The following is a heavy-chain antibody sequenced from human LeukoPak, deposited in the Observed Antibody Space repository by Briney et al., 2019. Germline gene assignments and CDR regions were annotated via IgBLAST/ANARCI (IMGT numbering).Heavy chain of an antibody. D-gene: IGHD3-9*01. V-gene: IGHV3-30*03. J-gene: IGHJ4*02. Sequence: GGSLRLSCAASRFAFSSYGIYWVRQAPGKGLEWVAVISNDGSDKYCADSVKGRFTISRDNSNKTVYLQMNSLRAEDTAVYYCARDRGADYDILTGYLDYWGQGTLVTVSS. CDR3: ARDRGADYDILTGYLDY. CDR2: ISNDGSDK. CDR1: RFAFSSYG.